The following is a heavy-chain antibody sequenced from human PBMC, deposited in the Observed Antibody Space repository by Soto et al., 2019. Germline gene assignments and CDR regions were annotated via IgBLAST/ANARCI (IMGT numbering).Heavy chain of an antibody. J-gene: IGHJ6*03. CDR3: ARNRGWAFGPVYYYYYMDV. Sequence: PSETLSLTCTVSGGSISSSSYYWGWIRQPPGKGLEWIGSIYYSGSTYYNPSLKSRVTISVDTSKNQFSLKLSSVTAADTAVYYCARNRGWAFGPVYYYYYMDVWGKGTTVTVSS. CDR1: GGSISSSSYY. D-gene: IGHD3-10*01. CDR2: IYYSGST. V-gene: IGHV4-39*01.